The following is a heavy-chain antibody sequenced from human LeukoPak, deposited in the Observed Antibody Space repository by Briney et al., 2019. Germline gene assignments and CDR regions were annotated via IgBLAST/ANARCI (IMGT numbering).Heavy chain of an antibody. CDR2: IKEDGSER. CDR1: ALIFSGHW. J-gene: IGHJ4*02. Sequence: GGSLRLSCEGSALIFSGHWMNWVRQTPGKGLEWVASIKEDGSERQYVDSVKGRFTISRDNTKNSLYLQMNSLRAEDTAVFYCARDQYDTWSRRGNFDSWGQGTLVIVSS. V-gene: IGHV3-7*03. CDR3: ARDQYDTWSRRGNFDS. D-gene: IGHD3-3*01.